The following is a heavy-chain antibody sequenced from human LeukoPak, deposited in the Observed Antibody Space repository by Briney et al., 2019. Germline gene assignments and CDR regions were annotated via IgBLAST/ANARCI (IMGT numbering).Heavy chain of an antibody. V-gene: IGHV3-64*02. CDR3: ARIGGENFYDL. Sequence: GGSLRLSCAASGFTFSGFSMHWVRQAPGKGLEYVSAINGNGDSTFYADSVKGRFTISRDDSKNTVYLQMGSLRGEDMALYFRARIGGENFYDLWGQGTLVTVSS. J-gene: IGHJ5*02. CDR1: GFTFSGFS. D-gene: IGHD2/OR15-2a*01. CDR2: INGNGDST.